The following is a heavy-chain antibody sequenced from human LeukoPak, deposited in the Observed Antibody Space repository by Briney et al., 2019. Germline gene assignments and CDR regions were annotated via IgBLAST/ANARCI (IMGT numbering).Heavy chain of an antibody. Sequence: GGSLRLSCAASGFTFSSYWMSWVRQAPGKGLEWVANIKQDGSEKYYVDSVKGRFTISRDNAKNSLYLQMNSLRAEDTAVYYCARGGVYCGGDCFGYWGQGTLVTVSS. D-gene: IGHD2-21*01. J-gene: IGHJ4*02. CDR3: ARGGVYCGGDCFGY. CDR1: GFTFSSYW. V-gene: IGHV3-7*01. CDR2: IKQDGSEK.